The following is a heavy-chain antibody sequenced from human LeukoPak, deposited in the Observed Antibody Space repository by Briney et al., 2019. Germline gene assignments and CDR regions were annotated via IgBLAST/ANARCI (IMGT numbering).Heavy chain of an antibody. J-gene: IGHJ6*02. D-gene: IGHD2-15*01. CDR1: RFTFDDYA. Sequence: GGSLRLSCAASRFTFDDYAMHWVRQAPGKGLEWVSLISGDGGSTYYADSVKGRFTISRDNSKNSLYLQMNSLRTEDTALYYCAKDMRAAELVNYYGMDVWGQGTTVTVSS. CDR2: ISGDGGST. CDR3: AKDMRAAELVNYYGMDV. V-gene: IGHV3-43*02.